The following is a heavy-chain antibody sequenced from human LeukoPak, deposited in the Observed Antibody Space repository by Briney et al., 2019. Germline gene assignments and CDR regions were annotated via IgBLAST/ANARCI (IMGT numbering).Heavy chain of an antibody. CDR1: GFTVSSNY. V-gene: IGHV3-66*01. CDR2: IYSGGST. Sequence: GGSLRLSCAASGFTVSSNYMSWVRQAPGKGLEWVSVIYSGGSTYYADSVKGRFTISKDNSKNTLYLQMNSLRAEDTAVYYCATDYGDYSGWDYWGQGTLVTVSS. J-gene: IGHJ4*02. D-gene: IGHD4-17*01. CDR3: ATDYGDYSGWDY.